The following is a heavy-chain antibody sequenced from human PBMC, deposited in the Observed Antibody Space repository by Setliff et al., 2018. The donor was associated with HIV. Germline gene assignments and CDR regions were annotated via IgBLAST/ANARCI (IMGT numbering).Heavy chain of an antibody. CDR2: VFYSGST. J-gene: IGHJ4*02. Sequence: SETLSLTCTVSGDSITNDDYYWGWIRQPPGKGLEWIGNVFYSGSTYYNPSLKSRVTISGDTSKNQSSLKLGSVTAADTAVYYCARSVPRYCSGGSCYPPLFDYWGQGTLVTVSS. V-gene: IGHV4-39*01. CDR1: GDSITNDDYY. D-gene: IGHD2-15*01. CDR3: ARSVPRYCSGGSCYPPLFDY.